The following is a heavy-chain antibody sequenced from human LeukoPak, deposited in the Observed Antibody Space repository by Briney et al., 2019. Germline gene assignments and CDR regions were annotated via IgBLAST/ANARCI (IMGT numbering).Heavy chain of an antibody. CDR2: INHSGGT. D-gene: IGHD6-19*01. J-gene: IGHJ6*03. V-gene: IGHV4-34*01. CDR3: ARGIAVAGGYYFYYMDV. CDR1: GGSFSGYC. Sequence: SETLSLTCAVYGGSFSGYCWSWIRQPPGKGLEWIGEINHSGGTNYNPSLKSRVTISVDTSKNQFSLKLSSVTAADTAVYYCARGIAVAGGYYFYYMDVWGKGTTVTISS.